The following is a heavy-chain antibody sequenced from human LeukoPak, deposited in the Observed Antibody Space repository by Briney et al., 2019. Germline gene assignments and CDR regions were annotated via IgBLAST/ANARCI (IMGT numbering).Heavy chain of an antibody. CDR1: GGTFSSYA. V-gene: IGHV1-69*13. CDR2: IIPIFGTA. D-gene: IGHD6-19*01. Sequence: ASVKVSCKASGGTFSSYAISWVRQAPGQGLEWMGGIIPIFGTANYAQKFQGRVAITADESTSTAYMELSSLRSEDTAVYYCARTLRSGWFYFDYWGQGTLVTVSS. J-gene: IGHJ4*02. CDR3: ARTLRSGWFYFDY.